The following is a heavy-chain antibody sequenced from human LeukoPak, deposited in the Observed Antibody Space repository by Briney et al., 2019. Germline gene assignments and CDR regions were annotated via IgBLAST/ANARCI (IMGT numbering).Heavy chain of an antibody. CDR3: ARDSRHFDWLLGAAFDI. CDR1: GFTFSSYE. V-gene: IGHV3-48*03. D-gene: IGHD3-9*01. CDR2: ISSSGSNT. Sequence: GGSLRLSCAASGFTFSSYEMNWVSQAPGKGVEWGSYISSSGSNTYYADSVKGGFTISRDNAKNSLYLQMNSLRAEDTAVYYCARDSRHFDWLLGAAFDIWGQGTMVTVSS. J-gene: IGHJ3*02.